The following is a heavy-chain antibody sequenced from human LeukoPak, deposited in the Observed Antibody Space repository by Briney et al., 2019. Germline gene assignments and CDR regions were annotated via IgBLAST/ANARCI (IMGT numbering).Heavy chain of an antibody. V-gene: IGHV4-59*01. Sequence: SETLSLTCTVSGASISSYYWSWIRQPPGKGLEWNEYIYYTGNTNYNPSLKSRVTVSVDTSKNQFSLRLTSVTAADTAVYYCARGYYDSSGYSNPFDYWGQGTLVTVSS. J-gene: IGHJ4*02. CDR2: IYYTGNT. CDR1: GASISSYY. CDR3: ARGYYDSSGYSNPFDY. D-gene: IGHD3-22*01.